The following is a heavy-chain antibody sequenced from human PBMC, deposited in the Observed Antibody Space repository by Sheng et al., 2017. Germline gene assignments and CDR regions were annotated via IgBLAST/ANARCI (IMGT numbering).Heavy chain of an antibody. CDR2: ISFDGSNK. D-gene: IGHD5-18*01. Sequence: QVQLVESGGGVVQPGRSLRLSCAVSGFTFKRYAMHWVRQAPGKGLEWVTVISFDGSNKYYADSVKGRFTISRDNSKNTLYLQMSSLRAEDTAVYYCAADPRSYGRLGGGYFDYWGQGTLVTVSS. CDR3: AADPRSYGRLGGGYFDY. J-gene: IGHJ4*02. V-gene: IGHV3-30*15. CDR1: GFTFKRYA.